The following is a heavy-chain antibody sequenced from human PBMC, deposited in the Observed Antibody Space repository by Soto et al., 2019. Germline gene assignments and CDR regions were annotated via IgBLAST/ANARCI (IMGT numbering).Heavy chain of an antibody. CDR1: VFALTTYT. Sequence: EVQLVESGGGLVAPGGSLRLSCVASVFALTTYTMNWVRQAPGTGLEWVSSINGRSNYKYYSDSVKGRFTVSRDNAQNSLFLQMSRLGPEDTAVYYCVREDGVVGASSAFDSWGQGTLVTVSS. CDR3: VREDGVVGASSAFDS. CDR2: INGRSNYK. V-gene: IGHV3-21*02. D-gene: IGHD1-26*01. J-gene: IGHJ4*02.